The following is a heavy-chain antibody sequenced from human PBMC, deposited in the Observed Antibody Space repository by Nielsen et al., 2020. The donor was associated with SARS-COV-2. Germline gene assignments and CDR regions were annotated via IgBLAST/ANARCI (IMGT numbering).Heavy chain of an antibody. CDR3: ARGSYAYFDY. J-gene: IGHJ4*02. Sequence: GESLKISCAASGFTFSDYYMSWIRQAPGKGLEWVSYISSSSSYTNYADSVKGRFTISRDNAKNSLYLQMNSLRAEDTAVYYCARGSYAYFDYWGQGTLVTVSS. V-gene: IGHV3-11*05. CDR2: ISSSSSYT. D-gene: IGHD1-26*01. CDR1: GFTFSDYY.